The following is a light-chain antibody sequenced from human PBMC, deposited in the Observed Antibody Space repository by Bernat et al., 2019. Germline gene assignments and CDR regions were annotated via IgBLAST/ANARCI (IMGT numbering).Light chain of an antibody. CDR1: NKNVGDQG. CDR2: RNN. CDR3: SAWDSSLSAWV. V-gene: IGLV10-54*04. Sequence: QAGLTQPPSVSKGLGQTATLTCTGNNKNVGDQGAAWLQQHQGHPPKLLSYRNNDRPSGISERFSASRSGNTASLTITGLQPEDETDYYCSAWDSSLSAWVFGGGTKLPVL. J-gene: IGLJ3*02.